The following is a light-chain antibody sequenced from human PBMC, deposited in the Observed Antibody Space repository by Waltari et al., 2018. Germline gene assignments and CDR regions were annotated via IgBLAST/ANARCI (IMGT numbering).Light chain of an antibody. CDR3: QQRGTWPPA. CDR1: QSVNSY. Sequence: EIVLTQSPATLSWSPGERATLSCRTSQSVNSYLTWYQQKPAQAPRLLIYNASKRATGIPARFSGSGSGTDFTLTISSLEPEDFAVYYCQQRGTWPPAFGQGTRLDIK. V-gene: IGKV3-11*01. J-gene: IGKJ5*01. CDR2: NAS.